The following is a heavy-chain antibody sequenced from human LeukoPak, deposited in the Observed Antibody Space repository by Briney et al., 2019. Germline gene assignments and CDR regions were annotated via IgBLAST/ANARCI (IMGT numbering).Heavy chain of an antibody. Sequence: GGSLRLSCAASGFTFSNAWMSWVRQAPGKGLEWVANIKQDGSEKYYVDSVKDRFTISRDNAKNSLYLQMNSLRAGDTAVYYCARPVTSYGMDVWGQGTTVTVSS. D-gene: IGHD4-17*01. V-gene: IGHV3-7*02. CDR3: ARPVTSYGMDV. CDR1: GFTFSNAW. CDR2: IKQDGSEK. J-gene: IGHJ6*02.